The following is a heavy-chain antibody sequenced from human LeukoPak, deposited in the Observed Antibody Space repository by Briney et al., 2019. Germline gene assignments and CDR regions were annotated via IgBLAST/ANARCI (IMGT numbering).Heavy chain of an antibody. V-gene: IGHV4-61*01. D-gene: IGHD2-21*02. J-gene: IGHJ3*02. CDR2: IYYSGST. CDR1: GDSITSGSYY. CDR3: ARRNPLTQDAFDI. Sequence: SETLSLTCTVSGDSITSGSYYWSWIRQPPGKGLEWIGYIYYSGSTNYNPSLKSRVTISVDTSKNQFSLKLSSVTAADTAMYYCARRNPLTQDAFDIWGQGTMVTVSS.